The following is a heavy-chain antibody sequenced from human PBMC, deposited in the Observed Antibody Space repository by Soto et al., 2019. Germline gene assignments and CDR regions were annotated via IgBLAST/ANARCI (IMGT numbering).Heavy chain of an antibody. V-gene: IGHV3-7*01. CDR1: GFTISKYW. J-gene: IGHJ4*02. CDR3: ARERQQLAGPFDS. CDR2: IKQDGSER. Sequence: GSLRLSCAASGFTISKYWMSWVCQAPGKGLEWVANIKQDGSERYSVDSVKGRFTISRDNAKNSLYLQMSSLRAEDTALYYCARERQQLAGPFDSWGQGTLVTVSS. D-gene: IGHD6-13*01.